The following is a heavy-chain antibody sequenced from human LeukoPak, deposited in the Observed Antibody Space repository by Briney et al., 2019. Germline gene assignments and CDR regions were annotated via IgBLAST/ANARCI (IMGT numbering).Heavy chain of an antibody. V-gene: IGHV4-39*01. CDR1: GGSVGSSSFH. CDR2: IYYTGAT. CDR3: ARLDYGGRSVRWYFDY. J-gene: IGHJ4*02. Sequence: ASETLSLTCTVSGGSVGSSSFHWGWIRQPPGKGLEWIGNIYYTGATSYNPSLKSRVTISVGTSKNQFSLRVNSVTAADTAVYYCARLDYGGRSVRWYFDYWGQGNLVTVSS. D-gene: IGHD4-23*01.